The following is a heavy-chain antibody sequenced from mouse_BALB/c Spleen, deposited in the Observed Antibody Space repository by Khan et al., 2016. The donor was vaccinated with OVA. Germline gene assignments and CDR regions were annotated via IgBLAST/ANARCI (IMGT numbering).Heavy chain of an antibody. Sequence: LQQSGPELVKPGALVKISCKASGYTFTSYDINWVKQRPGQGLEWIGCIYPGDGSTKYNEKFKGKATLTADKSYNTAYMQRSSLTSENPAVYVCAREELRGVAMDYWGQGTPVTVSS. CDR1: GYTFTSYD. CDR2: IYPGDGST. CDR3: AREELRGVAMDY. D-gene: IGHD2-3*01. V-gene: IGHV1S33*01. J-gene: IGHJ4*01.